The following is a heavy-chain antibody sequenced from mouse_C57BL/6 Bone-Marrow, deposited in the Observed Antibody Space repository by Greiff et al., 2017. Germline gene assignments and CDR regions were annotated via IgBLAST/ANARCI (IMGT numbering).Heavy chain of an antibody. V-gene: IGHV1-50*01. CDR3: AREGLTYYSNYVAWFAY. J-gene: IGHJ3*01. Sequence: VQLQQPGAELVKPGASVKLSCKASGYTFTSYWMQWVKQRPGQGLEWSGEIDPSDSYTNYNQKLKGKATLTVDTSSSTAYMQLSSLTSEDSAVYYVAREGLTYYSNYVAWFAYWGQGTLVTVSA. CDR1: GYTFTSYW. CDR2: IDPSDSYT. D-gene: IGHD2-5*01.